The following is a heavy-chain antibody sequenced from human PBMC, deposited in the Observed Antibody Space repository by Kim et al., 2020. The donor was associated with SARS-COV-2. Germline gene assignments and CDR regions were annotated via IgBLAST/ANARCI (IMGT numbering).Heavy chain of an antibody. CDR3: ARNTTDY. J-gene: IGHJ4*02. Sequence: HSGSTNYNPALKSRVTISVDTSKNQFSLKLSSVTAADTALYYCARNTTDYWGQGTLVTVSS. CDR2: HSGST. D-gene: IGHD1-1*01. V-gene: IGHV4-34*01.